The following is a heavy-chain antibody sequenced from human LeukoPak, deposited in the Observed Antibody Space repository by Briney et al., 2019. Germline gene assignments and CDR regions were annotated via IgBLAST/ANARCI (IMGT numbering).Heavy chain of an antibody. CDR2: ISGSVGST. Sequence: GGSLRFSCAASGFTFSSYAMSWVRQAPGKGLEWVSAISGSVGSTYYADSVKGRFTISRDNSKNTLYLQMNSLRAEDTAVYYCAKVLSLRSHFFDYWGQGTLVTVSS. D-gene: IGHD4-17*01. J-gene: IGHJ4*02. CDR1: GFTFSSYA. V-gene: IGHV3-23*01. CDR3: AKVLSLRSHFFDY.